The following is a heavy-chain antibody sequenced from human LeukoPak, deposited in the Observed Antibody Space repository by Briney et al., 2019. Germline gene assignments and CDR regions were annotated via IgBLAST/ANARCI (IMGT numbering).Heavy chain of an antibody. Sequence: ASVKVSCKASGYTFTSYDINWVRQATGQGLEWMGWMNPNSGNTGYAQKFQGRVTMTRNTSISTAYMELSSLRPEDTAVYYCARGGSSSWSHTMGGYWGQGTLVTVSS. CDR2: MNPNSGNT. CDR3: ARGGSSSWSHTMGGY. D-gene: IGHD6-13*01. V-gene: IGHV1-8*01. J-gene: IGHJ4*02. CDR1: GYTFTSYD.